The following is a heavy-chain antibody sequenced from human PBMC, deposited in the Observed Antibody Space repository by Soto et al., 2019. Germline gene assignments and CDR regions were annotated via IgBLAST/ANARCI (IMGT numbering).Heavy chain of an antibody. D-gene: IGHD3-3*01. J-gene: IGHJ6*02. V-gene: IGHV1-2*04. CDR1: GYTFTGYY. CDR3: ARASVLRFLEWSPYGYYYYGMDV. CDR2: INPNSGGT. Sequence: ASVKVSCKASGYTFTGYYMHWVRQAPGQGLEWMGWINPNSGGTNYAQKFQGWVTMTRDTSISTAYMELSRLRSDDTAVYYCARASVLRFLEWSPYGYYYYGMDVWGQGTTVPVSS.